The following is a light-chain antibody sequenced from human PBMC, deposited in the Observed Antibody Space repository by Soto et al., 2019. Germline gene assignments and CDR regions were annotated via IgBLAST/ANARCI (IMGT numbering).Light chain of an antibody. V-gene: IGLV2-14*01. CDR1: SSDVGGYNY. J-gene: IGLJ1*01. Sequence: QSALTQPASVSGSPGQSITISCTGTSSDVGGYNYVSWYQLHPGKAAKLIIYEVSNRPSGLSNRFSGSKSGNTASLTISGLQAEDEADYYCNSYTSSTAYVFGTGTKVTVL. CDR2: EVS. CDR3: NSYTSSTAYV.